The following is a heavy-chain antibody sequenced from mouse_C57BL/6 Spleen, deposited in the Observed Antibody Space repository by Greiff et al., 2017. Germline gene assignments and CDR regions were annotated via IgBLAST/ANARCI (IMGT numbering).Heavy chain of an antibody. Sequence: QVQLQQPGTELVKPGASVKLSCKASGYTFTSYWMHWVKQRPGQGLEWIGNINPSNGGTNYNEKFKSKATLTVDKSSSTTYMQLSSRTSEDSAVYDCAGGYYGSSYGFAYWGQGTLVTVSA. CDR1: GYTFTSYW. CDR2: INPSNGGT. V-gene: IGHV1-53*01. CDR3: AGGYYGSSYGFAY. D-gene: IGHD1-1*01. J-gene: IGHJ3*01.